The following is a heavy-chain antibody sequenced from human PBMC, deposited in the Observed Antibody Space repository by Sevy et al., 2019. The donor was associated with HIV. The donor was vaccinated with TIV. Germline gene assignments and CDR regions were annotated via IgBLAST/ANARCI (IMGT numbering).Heavy chain of an antibody. CDR1: GFTFSSYT. D-gene: IGHD3-10*01. V-gene: IGHV3-21*01. CDR2: ISSSSSYI. J-gene: IGHJ6*03. CDR3: ARDGITMVRGVTALSGGGYMDV. Sequence: GGSLRLSCAASGFTFSSYTMNWVRQAPGKGLEWVSFISSSSSYIYNADSVKGRFTISRDNAKNSLYLQMNSLRAEDTAVYYCARDGITMVRGVTALSGGGYMDVWGKGTTVTVSS.